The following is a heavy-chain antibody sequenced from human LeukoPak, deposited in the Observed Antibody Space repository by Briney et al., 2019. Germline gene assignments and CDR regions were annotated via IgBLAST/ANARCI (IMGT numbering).Heavy chain of an antibody. Sequence: GGSLRLSCAASGFTFSDFYLSWIRQAPGKGLEWVSYISSSDSTIYFADSVKGRFTISRDNAKNSPFLQMHSLRAEDTAVYYCARAVVTAIGTFDYWGQGTLVTVSS. CDR2: ISSSDSTI. D-gene: IGHD2-21*02. J-gene: IGHJ4*02. V-gene: IGHV3-11*04. CDR1: GFTFSDFY. CDR3: ARAVVTAIGTFDY.